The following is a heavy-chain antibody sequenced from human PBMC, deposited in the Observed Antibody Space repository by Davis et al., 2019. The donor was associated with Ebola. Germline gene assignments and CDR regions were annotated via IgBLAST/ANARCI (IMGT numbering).Heavy chain of an antibody. D-gene: IGHD4-17*01. CDR3: AREGLGAYGDYPLDY. CDR1: GYTFTSYA. J-gene: IGHJ4*02. CDR2: INAGNGNT. V-gene: IGHV1-3*01. Sequence: AASVKVSCKASGYTFTSYAMHWVRQAPGQRLEWMGWINAGNGNTKYSQKFRGRVTITRDTSASTAYMELSSLRSEDTAGYYCAREGLGAYGDYPLDYWGQGTLVTVSS.